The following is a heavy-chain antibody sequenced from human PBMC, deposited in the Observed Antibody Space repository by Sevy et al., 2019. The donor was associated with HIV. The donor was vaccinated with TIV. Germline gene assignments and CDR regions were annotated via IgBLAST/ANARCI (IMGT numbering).Heavy chain of an antibody. Sequence: GESLKISCKGSGYSFTSYWIGWVRQMPGKGLEWMGIIYPGDSDTRYSPSFQGQVTISADKSISTAYLQWCSLKASDTAMYYCARHGSSGWFSKNWFDPWGQGTLVTVSS. J-gene: IGHJ5*02. D-gene: IGHD6-19*01. V-gene: IGHV5-51*01. CDR2: IYPGDSDT. CDR1: GYSFTSYW. CDR3: ARHGSSGWFSKNWFDP.